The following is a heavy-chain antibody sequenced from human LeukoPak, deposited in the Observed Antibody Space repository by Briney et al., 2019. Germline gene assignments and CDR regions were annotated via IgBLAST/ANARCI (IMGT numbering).Heavy chain of an antibody. V-gene: IGHV4-59*08. Sequence: SQTLSLTCTVSGGSISSYYCSWIRQPPGKGLEWIGYMYYSGSTNYNPSLKSRVTISVDMSKNQFSLKLSSVTAADTAVYYCVRSSTYHLFDDWGQGTLVTVSS. D-gene: IGHD2-15*01. CDR1: GGSISSYY. J-gene: IGHJ4*02. CDR3: VRSSTYHLFDD. CDR2: MYYSGST.